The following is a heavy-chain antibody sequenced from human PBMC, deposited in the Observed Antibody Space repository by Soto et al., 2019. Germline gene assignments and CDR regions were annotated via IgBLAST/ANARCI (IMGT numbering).Heavy chain of an antibody. CDR3: AFGAVDF. D-gene: IGHD6-19*01. J-gene: IGHJ4*02. CDR1: GGIFSSYT. CDR2: IIPHFGTP. V-gene: IGHV1-69*01. Sequence: QVQLVQSGAEVKKPGSSVKVSCKASGGIFSSYTISWVRQAPGQGLEWMGGIIPHFGTPNYAQKFQGRITISADPSTSTAYMDLSRLRSEDTAVYFCAFGAVDFWGQGTLVTVSS.